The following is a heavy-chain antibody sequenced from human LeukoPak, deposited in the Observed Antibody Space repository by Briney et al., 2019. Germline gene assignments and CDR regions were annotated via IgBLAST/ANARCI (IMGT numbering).Heavy chain of an antibody. Sequence: GGSLRLSCAASGFTFSSYGMHWVRQAPGKGLEWVAVISYDGSNKYYADSVKGRFTISRDNSKNTLYLQMNSLRAEDTAVYYCARGYYDFWSGYVLSYWGQGTLVTVSS. CDR2: ISYDGSNK. CDR3: ARGYYDFWSGYVLSY. D-gene: IGHD3-3*01. J-gene: IGHJ4*02. CDR1: GFTFSSYG. V-gene: IGHV3-30*03.